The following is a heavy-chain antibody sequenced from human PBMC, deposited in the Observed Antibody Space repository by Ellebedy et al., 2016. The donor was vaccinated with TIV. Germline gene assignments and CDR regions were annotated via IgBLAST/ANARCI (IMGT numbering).Heavy chain of an antibody. CDR2: IIPILGIA. J-gene: IGHJ4*02. Sequence: AASVKVSCKASGGTFSSYAISWVRQAPGQGLKWMGRIIPILGIANYAQKFQGRVTITRDTSASTAYMELSSLRSEDTAVYYCARGARITIFGVVPHESTNFDYWGQGTLVTVSS. CDR1: GGTFSSYA. D-gene: IGHD3-3*01. CDR3: ARGARITIFGVVPHESTNFDY. V-gene: IGHV1-69*04.